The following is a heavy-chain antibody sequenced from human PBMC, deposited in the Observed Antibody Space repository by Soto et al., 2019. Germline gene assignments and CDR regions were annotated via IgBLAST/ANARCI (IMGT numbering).Heavy chain of an antibody. CDR1: GDSIISSNYY. Sequence: PSETLSLTCTVSGDSIISSNYYWAWIRQSPGKGLEWIGNMYYSGSTYYNMSLKSRVTMSVDTSKNQLSLKISSVTAADTSFYYCARIVVIPAAPDYYNYYGVDVWGQGTTVT. CDR3: ARIVVIPAAPDYYNYYGVDV. D-gene: IGHD2-2*01. V-gene: IGHV4-39*01. J-gene: IGHJ6*02. CDR2: MYYSGST.